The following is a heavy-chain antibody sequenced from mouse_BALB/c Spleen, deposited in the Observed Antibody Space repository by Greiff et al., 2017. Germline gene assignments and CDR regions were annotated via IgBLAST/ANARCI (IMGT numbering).Heavy chain of an antibody. CDR3: ARREYESPMDY. J-gene: IGHJ4*01. CDR2: ISSGSSTI. V-gene: IGHV5-17*02. Sequence: EVKLMESGGGLVQPGGSRKLSCAASGFTFSSFGMHWVRQAPEKGLEWVAYISSGSSTIYYADTVKGRCTISRDNPKNTLFLQMTSLRSEDTAMYYGARREYESPMDYWGQGTSVTVSS. D-gene: IGHD2-10*02. CDR1: GFTFSSFG.